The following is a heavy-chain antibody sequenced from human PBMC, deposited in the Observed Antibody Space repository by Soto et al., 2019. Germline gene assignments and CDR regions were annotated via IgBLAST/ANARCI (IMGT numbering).Heavy chain of an antibody. V-gene: IGHV3-49*03. D-gene: IGHD5-12*01. CDR3: SRAAGYDFAIDY. CDR2: IRSKVYGETI. CDR1: GFTFGDYG. Sequence: GGSLRLSCTASGFTFGDYGLTWFRQAPGKGLEWVTFIRSKVYGETIEYAASVRGRFTISRDDSKSIAYLQMNSLKTEDTAVYYCSRAAGYDFAIDYWGQGTLVTVSS. J-gene: IGHJ4*02.